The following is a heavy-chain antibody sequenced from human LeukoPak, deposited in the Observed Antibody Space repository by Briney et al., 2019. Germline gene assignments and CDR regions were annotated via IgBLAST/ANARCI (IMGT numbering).Heavy chain of an antibody. CDR1: GFTFSSYG. CDR3: VKEGLERRRFDY. D-gene: IGHD1-1*01. Sequence: GGSLRLSCAASGFTFSSYGMHWVRQAPGKGLEWVAVISYDGSNKYYADSVKGRFTISRDNSKNTLYLQMNSLRAEDTAVYYCVKEGLERRRFDYWGQGTLVTVSS. CDR2: ISYDGSNK. J-gene: IGHJ4*02. V-gene: IGHV3-30*18.